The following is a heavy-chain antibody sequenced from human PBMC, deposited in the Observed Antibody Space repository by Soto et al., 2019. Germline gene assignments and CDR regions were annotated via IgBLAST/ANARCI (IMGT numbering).Heavy chain of an antibody. CDR2: YGGSGGST. D-gene: IGHD3-16*01. CDR1: GFSFSTYG. J-gene: IGHJ6*03. Sequence: EVQLVESGGGLVQRGGSLRLSCAASGFSFSTYGMTWVRQAPGKGLEWVSYGGSGGSTYYADSVKGRFTISRDNSKNTLYLQMNSLRAEDTAVYYCVKFRGRAYHYYYMDVWGNGTTVTVSS. V-gene: IGHV3-23*04. CDR3: VKFRGRAYHYYYMDV.